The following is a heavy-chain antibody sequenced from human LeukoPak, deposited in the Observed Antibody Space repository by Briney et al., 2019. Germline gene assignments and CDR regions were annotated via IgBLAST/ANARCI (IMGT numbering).Heavy chain of an antibody. J-gene: IGHJ4*02. D-gene: IGHD2-21*01. CDR2: IKQDGSEK. CDR1: GFTFSSYW. V-gene: IGHV3-7*01. CDR3: ARERPIGEDY. Sequence: PGGSLRLSCAASGFTFSSYWMSWVRQAPGKGLEWVANIKQDGSEKYYVDSVKGRFTISRDNAKNSLFLQMDSLRAEDTAVYFCARERPIGEDYWGQGTLVTVSS.